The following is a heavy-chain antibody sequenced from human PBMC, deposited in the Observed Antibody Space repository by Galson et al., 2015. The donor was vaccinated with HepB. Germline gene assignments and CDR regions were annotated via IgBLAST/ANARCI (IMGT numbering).Heavy chain of an antibody. D-gene: IGHD3-22*01. Sequence: SLRLSCAASGFTFSSYAMSWVRQAPGKGLEWVSAISGSGGSTYYADSVKGRFTISRDNSKNTLYLQMNSLRAEDTAVYYCAKEEDYYDSSGYYQFYLSFDYWGQGTLVTVSS. CDR2: ISGSGGST. CDR3: AKEEDYYDSSGYYQFYLSFDY. J-gene: IGHJ4*02. V-gene: IGHV3-23*01. CDR1: GFTFSSYA.